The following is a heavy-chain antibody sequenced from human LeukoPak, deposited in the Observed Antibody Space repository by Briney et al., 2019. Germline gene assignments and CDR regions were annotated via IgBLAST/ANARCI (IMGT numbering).Heavy chain of an antibody. CDR2: IYTSGST. CDR1: GGSISSYY. D-gene: IGHD4-17*01. J-gene: IGHJ5*02. Sequence: SETLSLTCTVSGGSISSYYWSWIRQPAGKGLEWIGRIYTSGSTSYNPSLKSRVTMSVDTSKNQFSLKLSSVTAADTAVYYCARDDHYGDYPNWFDPWGQGTLVTVSS. V-gene: IGHV4-4*07. CDR3: ARDDHYGDYPNWFDP.